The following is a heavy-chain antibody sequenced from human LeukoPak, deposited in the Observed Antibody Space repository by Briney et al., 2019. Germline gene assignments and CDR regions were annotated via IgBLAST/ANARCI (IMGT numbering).Heavy chain of an antibody. CDR1: GFTVSTNY. V-gene: IGHV3-53*01. D-gene: IGHD1-7*01. J-gene: IGHJ4*02. Sequence: PGGSLRLSCVVSGFTVSTNYMSWVRQAPGKGLEWVSVIYSGGSTYYADSVKGRFTISRDNSKNTLSLQMNSLRAEDTAVYYCARQTIGFDYWGQGTLVTVSS. CDR2: IYSGGST. CDR3: ARQTIGFDY.